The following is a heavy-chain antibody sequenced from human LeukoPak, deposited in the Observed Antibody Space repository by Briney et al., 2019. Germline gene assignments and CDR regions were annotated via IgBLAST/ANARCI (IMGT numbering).Heavy chain of an antibody. Sequence: PSETLSLTCTVSGGSISSYFWNWIRQPPGKGPEWIGYIYYSGSTNYNPSLKSRVTISIDTSKNQFSLKLSSVTAADTAVYYCARRAYSSGYYFFDYWGQGTLVTVFS. CDR3: ARRAYSSGYYFFDY. D-gene: IGHD3-22*01. J-gene: IGHJ4*02. CDR2: IYYSGST. CDR1: GGSISSYF. V-gene: IGHV4-59*01.